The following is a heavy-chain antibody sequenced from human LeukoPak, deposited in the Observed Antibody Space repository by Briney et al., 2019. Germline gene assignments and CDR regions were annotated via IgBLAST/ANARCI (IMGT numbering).Heavy chain of an antibody. CDR1: GFTFSSYA. CDR3: ARDQGLAVAGGFDY. CDR2: IKQDGSEK. V-gene: IGHV3-7*01. J-gene: IGHJ4*02. D-gene: IGHD6-19*01. Sequence: GGSLRLSCAASGFTFSSYAMSWVRQAPGKGLEWVANIKQDGSEKYYVGSVKGRFTISRDNAKNSLYLQMNSLRAEDTAVYYCARDQGLAVAGGFDYWGQGTLVTVSS.